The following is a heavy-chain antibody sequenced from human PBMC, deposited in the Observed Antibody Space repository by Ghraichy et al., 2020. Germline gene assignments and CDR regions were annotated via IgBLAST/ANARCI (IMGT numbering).Heavy chain of an antibody. D-gene: IGHD6-19*01. CDR1: GFTFSSYG. Sequence: GGSLRLSCAASGFTFSSYGMHWVRQAPGKGLEWVAFIRYDGSNKYYADSVKGRFTISRDNSKNTLYLQMNSLRAEDTAVYYCAKGLGVGSGWFFYWGQGTLVTVSS. CDR2: IRYDGSNK. CDR3: AKGLGVGSGWFFY. J-gene: IGHJ4*02. V-gene: IGHV3-30*02.